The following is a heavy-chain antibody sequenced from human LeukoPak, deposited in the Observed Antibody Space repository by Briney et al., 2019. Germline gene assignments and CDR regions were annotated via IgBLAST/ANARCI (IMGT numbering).Heavy chain of an antibody. CDR1: GGSFSGFY. D-gene: IGHD3-3*01. CDR2: INHSGST. J-gene: IGHJ5*02. V-gene: IGHV4-34*01. Sequence: SETLCLTCAVYGGSFSGFYWSWIREPPGKGLEWIGEINHSGSTNYNPSLKSRVTISVDTSKNQFSLKLSSVTAADTAVYYCARGGLRFPSNWFDPWGQGTLVTVSS. CDR3: ARGGLRFPSNWFDP.